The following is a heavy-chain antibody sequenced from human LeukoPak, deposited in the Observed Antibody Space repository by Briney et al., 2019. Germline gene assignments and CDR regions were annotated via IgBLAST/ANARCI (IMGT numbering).Heavy chain of an antibody. CDR2: VYYSGNT. J-gene: IGHJ4*02. V-gene: IGHV4-61*01. CDR1: GGSVSSGSYY. CDR3: ARGGPDTTMDTRFDS. Sequence: TPSETLSLTCTVSGGSVSSGSYYWSWIRQPPGKGLEWIGYVYYSGNTNYNPYLKSRVTISVDTSKNQFSLRLSSVTAADTAIYYCARGGPDTTMDTRFDSWGQGTLVTASS. D-gene: IGHD5-18*01.